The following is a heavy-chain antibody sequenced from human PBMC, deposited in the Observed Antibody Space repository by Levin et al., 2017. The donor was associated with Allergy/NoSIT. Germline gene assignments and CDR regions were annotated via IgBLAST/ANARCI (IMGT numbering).Heavy chain of an antibody. J-gene: IGHJ6*02. CDR2: ISSSSSYI. V-gene: IGHV3-21*01. D-gene: IGHD3-10*01. CDR1: GFTFSSYS. Sequence: RGESLKISCAASGFTFSSYSMNWVRQAPGKGLEWVSSISSSSSYIYYADSVKGRFTISRDNAKNSLYLQMNSLRAEDTAVYYCARSPSYYYGSGSYYNNYYDYYGMDVWGQGTTVTVSS. CDR3: ARSPSYYYGSGSYYNNYYDYYGMDV.